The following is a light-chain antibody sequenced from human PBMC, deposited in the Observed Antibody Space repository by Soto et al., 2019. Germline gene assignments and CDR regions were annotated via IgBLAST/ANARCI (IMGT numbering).Light chain of an antibody. CDR1: QGISNY. CDR2: AAS. Sequence: DVQMTQAPSSLSASVGDRVTITCRASQGISNYLAWYQQKPGKVPKLLIYAASILQSGVPPRFGGSGSGADFTLSISSLQPEDVATYYCQKYNSAPRTFGGGTKVEIK. J-gene: IGKJ4*01. CDR3: QKYNSAPRT. V-gene: IGKV1-27*01.